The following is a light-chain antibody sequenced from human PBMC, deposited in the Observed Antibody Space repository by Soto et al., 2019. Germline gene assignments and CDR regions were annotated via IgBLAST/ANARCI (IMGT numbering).Light chain of an antibody. CDR3: QQYGTSPRIT. J-gene: IGKJ5*01. Sequence: IVLTQSPGTLSLSPGERVTLSCRASQSVSRSHLAWYQQKPGQAPRLLIYDVSSRATGIPDRFSGSGSGTDFTLTISRLEPEDFAVYYCQQYGTSPRITFGQGTRLEI. V-gene: IGKV3-20*01. CDR2: DVS. CDR1: QSVSRSH.